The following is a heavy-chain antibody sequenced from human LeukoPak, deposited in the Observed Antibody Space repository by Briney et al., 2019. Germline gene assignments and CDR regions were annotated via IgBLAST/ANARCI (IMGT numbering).Heavy chain of an antibody. J-gene: IGHJ6*03. V-gene: IGHV4-59*01. Sequence: PSETLSPTCTVSGGSITSYYWSWIRQPPGKGREWFGYIYYSGSTNYNPSLKSRVTISVDTSKNQFSLKLSSVTAADTAVYYCASSNPSGYSYGSDYYYMDVWGKGTTVTVSS. CDR2: IYYSGST. CDR1: GGSITSYY. CDR3: ASSNPSGYSYGSDYYYMDV. D-gene: IGHD5-18*01.